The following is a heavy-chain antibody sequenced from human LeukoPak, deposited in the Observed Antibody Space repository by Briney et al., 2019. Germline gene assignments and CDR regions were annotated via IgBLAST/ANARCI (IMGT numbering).Heavy chain of an antibody. D-gene: IGHD2-15*01. CDR3: AKNGDRGAYCTGGTCYPYFYYYMDA. V-gene: IGHV3-23*01. CDR2: ISSTGGTT. CDR1: GITFSSYG. Sequence: GGSLRLSCAASGITFSSYGMSWVRQAPGKGLEWVSSISSTGGTTYYADSVKGRFTISRDNSKNTLYLQMNSLRAEDTAIYYCAKNGDRGAYCTGGTCYPYFYYYMDAWGKGTTVTI. J-gene: IGHJ6*03.